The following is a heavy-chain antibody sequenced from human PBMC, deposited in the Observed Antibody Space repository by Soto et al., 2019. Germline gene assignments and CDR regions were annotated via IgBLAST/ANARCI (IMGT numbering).Heavy chain of an antibody. J-gene: IGHJ6*02. CDR1: GGSISFDHYH. CDR3: VREDDGGDRDYYGLDV. V-gene: IGHV4-30-4*01. Sequence: QVQLQESGPGLVRPSQTLSLSCTVSGGSISFDHYHWTWIRQPAGKGLEWIGYIHYSGSVYYNPSLQSRVSMSVDTSKNLFSLKLSSATVADTAVYFCVREDDGGDRDYYGLDVWGQGTTVTVSS. D-gene: IGHD2-21*02. CDR2: IHYSGSV.